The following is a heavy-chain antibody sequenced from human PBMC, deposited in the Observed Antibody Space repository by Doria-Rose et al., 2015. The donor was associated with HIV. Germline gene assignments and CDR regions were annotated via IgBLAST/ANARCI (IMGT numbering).Heavy chain of an antibody. Sequence: QVTLKESGPVLVKPTETLTLTCTVSGVSLSSPGMGVSWIRQPPGKALEWLANIFTDDEGTYKPSLKIRLTISRRTSKRQVVLTMTDMDPVDTATYYCARIKSSRWYHKYYFDFWGQGTLVIVSA. J-gene: IGHJ4*02. CDR3: ARIKSSRWYHKYYFDF. D-gene: IGHD6-13*01. CDR1: GVSLSSPGMG. CDR2: IFTDDEG. V-gene: IGHV2-26*01.